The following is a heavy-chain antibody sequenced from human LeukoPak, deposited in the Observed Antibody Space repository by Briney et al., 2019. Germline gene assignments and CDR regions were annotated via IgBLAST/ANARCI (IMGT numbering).Heavy chain of an antibody. J-gene: IGHJ4*02. V-gene: IGHV4-59*08. CDR2: IYYSGST. CDR1: GGSISSYY. Sequence: SETLSLTCTVSGGSISSYYWSWIRQPPGKGLEWIGYIYYSGSTNYNPSLKSRVTISVDTSKNQFSLKLSSVTAADTAVYYCARHADSSGYYWGFDYWGQGTLVTVSS. D-gene: IGHD3-22*01. CDR3: ARHADSSGYYWGFDY.